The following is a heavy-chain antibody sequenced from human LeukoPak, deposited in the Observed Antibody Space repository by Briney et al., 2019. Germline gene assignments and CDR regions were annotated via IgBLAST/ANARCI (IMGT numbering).Heavy chain of an antibody. CDR3: ARCPYSFGFAPPDY. Sequence: GGSLRLSCAASGFTFSSYSMNWVRQAPGKGLEWVSYISSSSSTIYYADSVKGRFTISRDNAKNSLYLQMNSLRAEDTAVYCCARCPYSFGFAPPDYWGQGTLVTVSS. D-gene: IGHD5-18*01. V-gene: IGHV3-48*01. CDR1: GFTFSSYS. J-gene: IGHJ4*02. CDR2: ISSSSSTI.